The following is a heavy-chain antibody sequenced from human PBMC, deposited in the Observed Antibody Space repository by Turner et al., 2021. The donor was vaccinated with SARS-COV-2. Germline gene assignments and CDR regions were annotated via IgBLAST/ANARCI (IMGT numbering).Heavy chain of an antibody. CDR2: SSPYDGDT. Sequence: QVHLVQSGAEVKRPGASVKVSCKASGFTFTMCNISWLRQAPGQGLEGLGSSSPYDGDTKYAQKLRVRVTMTADTSTSTANMELRSLKIDDTALYYCARLGEFSYGMDVWGQGTTVTVSS. CDR3: ARLGEFSYGMDV. V-gene: IGHV1-18*01. CDR1: GFTFTMCN. D-gene: IGHD2-21*01. J-gene: IGHJ6*02.